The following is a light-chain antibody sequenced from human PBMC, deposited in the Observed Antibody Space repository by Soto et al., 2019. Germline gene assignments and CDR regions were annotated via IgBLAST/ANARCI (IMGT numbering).Light chain of an antibody. J-gene: IGLJ1*01. CDR1: SSNIGGNT. Sequence: QSVLTQPPSASGTPGQRVTISCSTSSSNIGGNTVNWYQQVPGTAPKLLIYSYDQRPSGVPDRFSGSKSGTSASLAISGLQSEDEADYYSAAWDASLNGYVFGTGTKVTVL. V-gene: IGLV1-44*01. CDR2: SYD. CDR3: AAWDASLNGYV.